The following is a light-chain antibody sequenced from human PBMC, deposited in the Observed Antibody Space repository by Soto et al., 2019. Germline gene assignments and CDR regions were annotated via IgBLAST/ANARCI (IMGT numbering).Light chain of an antibody. V-gene: IGKV3-20*01. Sequence: EIVLTQSPGTLSLSPGERATLSCRASQSVPRSYLAWYQQKTGQAPRLLIYGTSSRATGIPARLSGSGSGTDLNLTISRLEPEDFAVYYCQQYDYWPRTFGQGTKVDIK. CDR1: QSVPRSY. CDR3: QQYDYWPRT. J-gene: IGKJ1*01. CDR2: GTS.